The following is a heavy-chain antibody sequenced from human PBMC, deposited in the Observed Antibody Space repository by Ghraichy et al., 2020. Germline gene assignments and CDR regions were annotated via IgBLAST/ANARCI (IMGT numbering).Heavy chain of an antibody. CDR1: GFTFTSYA. V-gene: IGHV3-23*01. Sequence: SYAASGFTFTSYAMSWVRQAPGKGLEWVSTIGGGGTTTYYAGSVKGRFTISRDNSKNTLYLQMNSLSAEDTALYYCAKDRGPYQNNYFDYWGQGTLVTVSS. D-gene: IGHD1-26*01. CDR3: AKDRGPYQNNYFDY. CDR2: IGGGGTTT. J-gene: IGHJ4*02.